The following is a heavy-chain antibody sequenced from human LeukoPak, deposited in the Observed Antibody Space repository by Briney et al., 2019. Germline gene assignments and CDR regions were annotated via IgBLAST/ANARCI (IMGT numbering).Heavy chain of an antibody. Sequence: GAALEISCKGSGYSFRNYWIGWVRAMPGKGEGWMGIIYPDDSDTRYSPSFQGQVTISADKSIPPAYLQSSSLKASDTAVYYCAIGGDSTTSCYRCFNYWGQGTLVTVSS. CDR1: GYSFRNYW. V-gene: IGHV5-51*01. J-gene: IGHJ4*02. D-gene: IGHD2-2*02. CDR3: AIGGDSTTSCYRCFNY. CDR2: IYPDDSDT.